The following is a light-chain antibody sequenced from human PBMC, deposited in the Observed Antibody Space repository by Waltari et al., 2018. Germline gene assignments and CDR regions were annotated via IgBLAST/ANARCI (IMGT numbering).Light chain of an antibody. J-gene: IGLJ3*02. Sequence: SYELTQPPSVSVSPGQTASITCSGDKLGDKSASWYQQKPGQSPVLVIYQDSKRPSGIPERFSGSNSGNTATLTISGTQAMDEADYYCQAWDSSTDWVFGGGTKLTVL. CDR2: QDS. CDR1: KLGDKS. V-gene: IGLV3-1*01. CDR3: QAWDSSTDWV.